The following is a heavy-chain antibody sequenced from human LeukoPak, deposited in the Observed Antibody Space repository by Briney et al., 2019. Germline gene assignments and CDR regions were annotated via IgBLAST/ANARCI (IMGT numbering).Heavy chain of an antibody. J-gene: IGHJ4*02. Sequence: SETLSLTCTVSGGSISSHYWSWIRQPPGKGLEWIGYIYYSGSTNYNPSLKSRVTISVDTSKNQFSLKLSSVTAADTAVYYCAKVYQPPLVAYRGQGTLVTVSS. V-gene: IGHV4-59*11. D-gene: IGHD2-2*01. CDR2: IYYSGST. CDR3: AKVYQPPLVAY. CDR1: GGSISSHY.